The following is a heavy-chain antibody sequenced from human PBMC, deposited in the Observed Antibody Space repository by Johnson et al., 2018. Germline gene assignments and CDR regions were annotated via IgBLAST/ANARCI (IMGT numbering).Heavy chain of an antibody. V-gene: IGHV3-33*05. J-gene: IGHJ6*02. Sequence: QVQLVQSGGGVVQPGRSLRLSCAASGFTFSSYGMHWVRQAPGKGLEWVAVISYDGSNKYYADSVKGRFTISRDNSKNTLYLQMNSLRAEDTAVYYCAKDRGIAAHRLYYYYGMDVWGQGTTVTVSS. CDR2: ISYDGSNK. CDR3: AKDRGIAAHRLYYYYGMDV. D-gene: IGHD6-6*01. CDR1: GFTFSSYG.